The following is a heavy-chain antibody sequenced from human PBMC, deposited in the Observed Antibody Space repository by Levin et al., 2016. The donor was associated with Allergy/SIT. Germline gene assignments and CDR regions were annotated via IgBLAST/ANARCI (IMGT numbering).Heavy chain of an antibody. V-gene: IGHV3-30*18. CDR2: ISYDGSNK. Sequence: WIRQPPGKGLEWVAVISYDGSNKYYADSVKGRFTISRDNSKNTLYLQMNSLRAEDTAVYYCAKGYLGAVAGYFDYWGQGTLVTVSS. CDR3: AKGYLGAVAGYFDY. J-gene: IGHJ4*02. D-gene: IGHD6-19*01.